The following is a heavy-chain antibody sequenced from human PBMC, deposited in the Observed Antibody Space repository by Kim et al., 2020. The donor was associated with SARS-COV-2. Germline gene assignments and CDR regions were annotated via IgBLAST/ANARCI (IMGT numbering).Heavy chain of an antibody. CDR3: AKGLVVPAAKKGVYYYYYRDM. V-gene: IGHV3-9*01. D-gene: IGHD2-2*01. CDR2: ISWNSGSI. CDR1: GFTFGDYA. Sequence: GGSLILSCAASGFTFGDYAMHWVRQAPGKGLEWVSGISWNSGSIGYADSVKGRFTISRNNAKNSLYLQMNRLRAEDTALYYCAKGLVVPAAKKGVYYYYYRDMWGKGNTGAVS. J-gene: IGHJ6*03.